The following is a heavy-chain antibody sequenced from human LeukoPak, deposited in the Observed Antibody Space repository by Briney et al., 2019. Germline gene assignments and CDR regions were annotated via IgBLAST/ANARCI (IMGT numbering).Heavy chain of an antibody. CDR1: GYSFTSYW. Sequence: GESLQISCKGSGYSFTSYWIGWVRQMPGKGLEWMGIIYPGDSDTRYSPSFQGQVTISADKSISTAYLQWSSLKASDTAMYYCARPVSGSYYSPSHFDYWGQGTLVTVSS. CDR3: ARPVSGSYYSPSHFDY. D-gene: IGHD1-26*01. CDR2: IYPGDSDT. V-gene: IGHV5-51*01. J-gene: IGHJ4*02.